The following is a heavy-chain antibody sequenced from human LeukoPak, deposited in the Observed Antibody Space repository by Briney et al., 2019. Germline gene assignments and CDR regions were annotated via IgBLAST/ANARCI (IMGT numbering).Heavy chain of an antibody. CDR3: ARVDYYDSSGYSFDY. Sequence: SETLSLTCTVSGGSISSSSYYWGWIRQPPGKGLEWIGNIYYSGSTYYNPSLKSRVTISVDTSKNQFSLKLSSVTAADTAVYYCARVDYYDSSGYSFDYWGQGTLVTVSS. CDR1: GGSISSSSYY. D-gene: IGHD3-22*01. CDR2: IYYSGST. V-gene: IGHV4-39*01. J-gene: IGHJ4*02.